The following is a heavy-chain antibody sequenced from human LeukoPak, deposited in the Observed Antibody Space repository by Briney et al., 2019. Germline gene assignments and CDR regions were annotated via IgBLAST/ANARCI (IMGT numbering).Heavy chain of an antibody. D-gene: IGHD2-2*01. CDR2: IYTSGST. Sequence: SETLSLTCTVSGGSISSYYWSWIRQPAGKGLEWIGRIYTSGSTNYNPSLKSRVTMSVDTSKNQFSLKLSSVTAADTAVYYCARERVVPAAEGGYFDYWGQGTLVTVSS. V-gene: IGHV4-4*07. CDR1: GGSISSYY. CDR3: ARERVVPAAEGGYFDY. J-gene: IGHJ4*02.